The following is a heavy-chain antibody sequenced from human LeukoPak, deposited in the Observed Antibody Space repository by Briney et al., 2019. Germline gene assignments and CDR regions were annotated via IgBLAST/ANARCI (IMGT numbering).Heavy chain of an antibody. CDR2: IYPGDSGT. Sequence: GESLKISCKGSGYSFTSYWIGWVRQMPGKGLEWMGIIYPGDSGTRYSPSFQGQVTISADKSISTAYLQWSSLKASDTAMYYCARHSSSANYYYYYMDVWGKGTTVTVSS. V-gene: IGHV5-51*01. CDR3: ARHSSSANYYYYYMDV. J-gene: IGHJ6*03. D-gene: IGHD6-6*01. CDR1: GYSFTSYW.